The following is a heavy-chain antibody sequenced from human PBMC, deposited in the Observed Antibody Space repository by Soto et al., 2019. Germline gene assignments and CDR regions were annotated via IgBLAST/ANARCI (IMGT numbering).Heavy chain of an antibody. J-gene: IGHJ3*02. CDR1: GGSISSGGYY. CDR3: ARHATGYSNAFDI. Sequence: SETLSLTCTVSGGSISSGGYYWSWIRQHPGKGLEWIGYIYYSGSTYYNPSLKSRVTISVDTSKNQFSLKLSSVTAADTAVYYCARHATGYSNAFDIWGQGTRSPSPQ. D-gene: IGHD6-13*01. CDR2: IYYSGST. V-gene: IGHV4-31*03.